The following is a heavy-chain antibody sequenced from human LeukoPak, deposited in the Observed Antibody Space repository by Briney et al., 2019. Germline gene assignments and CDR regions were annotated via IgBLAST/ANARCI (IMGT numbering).Heavy chain of an antibody. CDR3: ATATMVRGVIITDRHAFDI. V-gene: IGHV1-24*01. CDR2: FDPEDGET. J-gene: IGHJ3*02. D-gene: IGHD3-10*01. Sequence: GASVKVSCKVSGYTLTELSMHWVRQAPGKGLEWMGGFDPEDGETIYAQKFQGGVTMTEDTSTDTAYMELSSLRSEDTAVYYCATATMVRGVIITDRHAFDIWGQGTMVTVSS. CDR1: GYTLTELS.